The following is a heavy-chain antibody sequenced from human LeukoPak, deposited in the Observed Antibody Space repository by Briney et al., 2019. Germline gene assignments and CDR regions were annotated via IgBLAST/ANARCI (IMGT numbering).Heavy chain of an antibody. CDR3: ARDFMYSISCAGC. Sequence: GSLRLSCAASGFTFSSYWMHWVRQVPGKGLMWVSRIKTDGSSTSYADSVKGRFTISRDNAKNTLYLQMNSLRVEDTAVYYCARDFMYSISCAGCWGQGTLVTVSS. V-gene: IGHV3-74*01. J-gene: IGHJ4*02. CDR1: GFTFSSYW. D-gene: IGHD6-13*01. CDR2: IKTDGSST.